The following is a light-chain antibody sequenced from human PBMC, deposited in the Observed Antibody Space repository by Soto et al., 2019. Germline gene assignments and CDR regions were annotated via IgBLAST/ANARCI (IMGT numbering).Light chain of an antibody. CDR3: QQYDNLPT. V-gene: IGKV1-33*01. J-gene: IGKJ4*01. CDR1: QDISNY. Sequence: DIQMTQSPSSLSASVGDRVTITCQASQDISNYLNWYQQKPGKAPKLLIYDASNLETGVPSRFSGSGSGTDFTFTISSLQTEDNATYYCQQYDNLPTFGGGTKLDIX. CDR2: DAS.